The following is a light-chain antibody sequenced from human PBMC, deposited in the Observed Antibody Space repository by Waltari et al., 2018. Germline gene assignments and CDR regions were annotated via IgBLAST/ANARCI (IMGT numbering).Light chain of an antibody. Sequence: QSALTQPRSVSGSPGQSVTVSCTGTSNDVGGYRYVSWYQQPPNTAPKRIIYDVNKRPPGVPDRFSGSKSGNTASLTISGLQAEDDADYFCSSYASSYTYVFGTGTKVTVL. V-gene: IGLV2-11*01. CDR1: SNDVGGYRY. CDR3: SSYASSYTYV. J-gene: IGLJ1*01. CDR2: DVN.